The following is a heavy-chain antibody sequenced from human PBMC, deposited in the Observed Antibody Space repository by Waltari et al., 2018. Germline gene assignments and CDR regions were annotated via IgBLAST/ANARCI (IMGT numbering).Heavy chain of an antibody. CDR3: AKTKTRYCSGGSCSWYFDL. J-gene: IGHJ2*01. D-gene: IGHD2-15*01. CDR2: ISWDGGST. V-gene: IGHV3-43D*03. Sequence: EVQLVESGGVVVQPGGSLRLSCAASGFTFDDYAMHWVRQAPGKGLEWVSLISWDGGSTYYAAYVKGRFTISRDNSKNSLYLQMNSLRAEDTALYYCAKTKTRYCSGGSCSWYFDLWGRGTLVTVSS. CDR1: GFTFDDYA.